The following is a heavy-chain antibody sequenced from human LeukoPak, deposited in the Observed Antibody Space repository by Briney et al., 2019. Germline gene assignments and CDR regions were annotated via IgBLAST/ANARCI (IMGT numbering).Heavy chain of an antibody. CDR1: GGTFSSYA. J-gene: IGHJ6*02. Sequence: ASVKVSCKASGGTFSSYAISWVRQAPGQGLEWMGGIIPIFGTANYAQKFQGRVTITADESTSTAYMELSSLRSEDTAVYYCAREGYYDSSGYYEPQYYGMDVWGQGTTVTVSS. V-gene: IGHV1-69*01. CDR2: IIPIFGTA. D-gene: IGHD3-22*01. CDR3: AREGYYDSSGYYEPQYYGMDV.